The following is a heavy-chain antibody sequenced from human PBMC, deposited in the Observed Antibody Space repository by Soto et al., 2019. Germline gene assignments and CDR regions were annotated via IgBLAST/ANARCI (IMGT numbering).Heavy chain of an antibody. CDR2: VSHTGTA. CDR1: GGPINNSNW. J-gene: IGHJ3*01. V-gene: IGHV4-4*02. Sequence: QVQLQESGPGLVRPSGTLSLTCTVSGGPINNSNWWSWVRQSPGKGLEWIGEVSHTGTANYSPSLRSRVTMSLDKAKNLFSLKLNSVTAADTARYYCARPTSLVTGEALDLGGQGPMLTVS. CDR3: ARPTSLVTGEALDL. D-gene: IGHD5-18*01.